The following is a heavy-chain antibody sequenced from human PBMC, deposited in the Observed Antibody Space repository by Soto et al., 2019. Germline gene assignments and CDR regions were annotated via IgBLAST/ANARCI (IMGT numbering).Heavy chain of an antibody. CDR2: IKQDGSEK. CDR1: GFTFSSYW. J-gene: IGHJ4*02. D-gene: IGHD2-15*01. Sequence: PGGSLRLSCAASGFTFSSYWMSWVRQAPGKGLEWVANIKQDGSEKYYVDSVKGRFTISRDNAKNSLYLQMNSLRAEDTAVYYCAGDGILVDVDDSLDDWGQGTMVTVSS. V-gene: IGHV3-7*01. CDR3: AGDGILVDVDDSLDD.